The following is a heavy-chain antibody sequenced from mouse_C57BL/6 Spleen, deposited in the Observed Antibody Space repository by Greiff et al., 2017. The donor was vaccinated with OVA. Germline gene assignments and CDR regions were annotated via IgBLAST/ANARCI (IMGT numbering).Heavy chain of an antibody. CDR2: IYPYTGVS. V-gene: IGHV1-31*01. J-gene: IGHJ1*03. CDR1: GYSFTGYY. D-gene: IGHD2-5*01. Sequence: VQLQQSGPELVKPGASVKISCKASGYSFTGYYMHWVKQSHGNILDWIGYIYPYTGVSSSNQKVKGKATLTVDKSSSTAYMELRSLTSEDSAVYYCARGSNYSYWYFDVWGTGTTVTVSS. CDR3: ARGSNYSYWYFDV.